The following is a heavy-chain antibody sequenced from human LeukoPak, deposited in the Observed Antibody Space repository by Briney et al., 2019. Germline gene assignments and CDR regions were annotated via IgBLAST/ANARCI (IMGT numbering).Heavy chain of an antibody. J-gene: IGHJ4*02. CDR2: INTNTGNP. Sequence: ASVKVSCEASGYTFTKYAINWVRQAPEQGLEWMGWINTNTGNPTYAQGFTGRFVFSLDTSVSTAYLQISSLKAEDTAVYYCARDWTVATFDSWGQGTLVTVSS. V-gene: IGHV7-4-1*02. CDR3: ARDWTVATFDS. CDR1: GYTFTKYA. D-gene: IGHD5-12*01.